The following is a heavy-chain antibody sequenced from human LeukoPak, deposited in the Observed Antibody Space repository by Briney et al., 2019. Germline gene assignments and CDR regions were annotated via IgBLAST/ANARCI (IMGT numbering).Heavy chain of an antibody. J-gene: IGHJ4*02. Sequence: SETLSLTCAVYGGSFSAYYWSWIRQPPGKGLEWIGEINHSGSTNHNPSLKSRVTISVDTSKNQFSLKLSSVTAADTAVYYCARGALFYYDSSGYYDTSVFDYWGQGTLVTVSS. CDR3: ARGALFYYDSSGYYDTSVFDY. V-gene: IGHV4-34*01. D-gene: IGHD3-22*01. CDR2: INHSGST. CDR1: GGSFSAYY.